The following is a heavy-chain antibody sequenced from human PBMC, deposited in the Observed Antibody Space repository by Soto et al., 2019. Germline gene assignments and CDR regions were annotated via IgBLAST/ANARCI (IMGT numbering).Heavy chain of an antibody. Sequence: ASVKVSCKASGYTFTSYYMHWVRQAPGQGLEWMGIINPSGGSTSYAQKFQGRVTMTRDTSTSTVYMELSSLRSEDTAVYYCARARGRVLSFYGMDYLGQGTTVTVCS. V-gene: IGHV1-46*01. CDR1: GYTFTSYY. D-gene: IGHD3-16*01. CDR2: INPSGGST. CDR3: ARARGRVLSFYGMDY. J-gene: IGHJ6*02.